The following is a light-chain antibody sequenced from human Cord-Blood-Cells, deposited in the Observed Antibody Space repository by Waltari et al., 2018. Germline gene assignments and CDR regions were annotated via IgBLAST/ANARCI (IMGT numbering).Light chain of an antibody. Sequence: DIQMTQSPSTLSASAGDRVPINCRASQSISSWLAWYQQKPGKAPKLLIYDASSLESGVPSRFSGSGSGTEFTLTISSLQPDDCATYYCQQYNSYTWTFGQGTKVEIK. V-gene: IGKV1-5*01. CDR1: QSISSW. CDR3: QQYNSYTWT. CDR2: DAS. J-gene: IGKJ1*01.